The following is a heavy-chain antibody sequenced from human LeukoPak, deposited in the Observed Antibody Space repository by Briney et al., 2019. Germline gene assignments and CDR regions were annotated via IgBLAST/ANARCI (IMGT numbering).Heavy chain of an antibody. CDR2: ISAYNGNT. Sequence: ASVKVSCKASGYTFTSYGISWVRQAPGQGLEWMGWISAYNGNTNYAQKLQGRVTMTTDTSTSTAYMELRSLRSDDTAVYYCARGYYDYVWGSYRYTYFDYWGQGTLVTVSS. D-gene: IGHD3-16*02. V-gene: IGHV1-18*01. CDR3: ARGYYDYVWGSYRYTYFDY. CDR1: GYTFTSYG. J-gene: IGHJ4*02.